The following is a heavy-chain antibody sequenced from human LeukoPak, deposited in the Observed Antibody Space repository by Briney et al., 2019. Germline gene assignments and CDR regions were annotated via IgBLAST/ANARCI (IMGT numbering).Heavy chain of an antibody. CDR1: GGTFSSYA. J-gene: IGHJ3*02. V-gene: IGHV1-69*13. D-gene: IGHD2-15*01. CDR2: IIPIFGTA. CDR3: ARGRWTYARTDAFDI. Sequence: ASVKVSCKASGGTFSSYAISWVRQVPGQGLEWMGGIIPIFGTANYAQKFQGRVTITADESTSTAYMELSSLRSEDTAVYYCARGRWTYARTDAFDIWGQGTMVTVSS.